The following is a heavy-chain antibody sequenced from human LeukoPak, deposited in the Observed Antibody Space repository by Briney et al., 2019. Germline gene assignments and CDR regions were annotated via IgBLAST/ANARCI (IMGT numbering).Heavy chain of an antibody. CDR1: GYTFTNYY. CDR3: AREESGGYFDY. V-gene: IGHV1-46*01. J-gene: IGHJ4*02. Sequence: GASVKVSCKASGYTFTNYYMHWVRQAPGQGLEWMGLINPTGSSTNYAQKFRGRVTMTRDTSTTTVYMELSSLRSEDTAVYCCAREESGGYFDYWGQGTLVTVSS. D-gene: IGHD2-8*02. CDR2: INPTGSST.